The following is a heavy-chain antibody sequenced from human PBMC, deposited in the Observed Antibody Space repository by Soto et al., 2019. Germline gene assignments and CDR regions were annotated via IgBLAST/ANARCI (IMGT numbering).Heavy chain of an antibody. CDR1: GGSISSGDYY. J-gene: IGHJ4*02. D-gene: IGHD3-9*01. CDR2: IYYSGST. CDR3: ARVEYYVIFTGYGFDY. Sequence: QVQLQESGPGLVKPSQTLSLTCTVSGGSISSGDYYWGWIRQPPGKGLEWIGYIYYSGSTYYNPCLRRRVIISVDTSRNQFSLKLSSVTAADAAVYYCARVEYYVIFTGYGFDYWGQGTLVTVSS. V-gene: IGHV4-30-4*01.